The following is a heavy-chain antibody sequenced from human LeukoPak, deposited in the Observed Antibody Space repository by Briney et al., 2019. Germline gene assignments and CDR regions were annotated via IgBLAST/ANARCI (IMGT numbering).Heavy chain of an antibody. CDR1: DYSISSAYY. J-gene: IGHJ4*02. D-gene: IGHD3-22*01. CDR2: IYHSGST. V-gene: IGHV4-38-2*02. CDR3: ARGGHYYDSSGYYDY. Sequence: SETLSLARTVSDYSISSAYYWGWIRQPPGKGLEWIGSIYHSGSTNYNPSLKSRVTISVDTSKNQFSLKLSSVTAADTAVYYCARGGHYYDSSGYYDYWGQGTLVTVSS.